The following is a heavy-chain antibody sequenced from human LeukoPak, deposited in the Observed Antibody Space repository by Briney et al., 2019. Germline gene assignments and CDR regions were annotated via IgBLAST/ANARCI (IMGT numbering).Heavy chain of an antibody. V-gene: IGHV1-69*05. CDR2: IIPIFGTA. CDR3: ARKLFRNSPEKY. Sequence: ASVKVSCKASGGTFSSYAISWVRQAPGQGLEWMGGIIPIFGTANYAQKFQGRVTMTRNTSISTAYMELSSLRSEDTAVYYCARKLFRNSPEKYWGQGTLVTVSS. D-gene: IGHD2-15*01. J-gene: IGHJ4*02. CDR1: GGTFSSYA.